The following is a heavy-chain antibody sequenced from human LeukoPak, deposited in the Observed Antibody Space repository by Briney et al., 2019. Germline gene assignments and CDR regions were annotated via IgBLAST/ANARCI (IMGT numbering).Heavy chain of an antibody. D-gene: IGHD4-23*01. CDR3: ARALYGGNSNFNY. Sequence: SETLSLTCTVSAASISNNTFYWSWIRQSAGKGLEWIGRIYADGATNYNPSLKSRATISVDTSKNQFSLKLSSVTAADTAVYHCARALYGGNSNFNYWGQGTLVTVSS. CDR1: AASISNNTFY. V-gene: IGHV4-61*02. J-gene: IGHJ4*02. CDR2: IYADGAT.